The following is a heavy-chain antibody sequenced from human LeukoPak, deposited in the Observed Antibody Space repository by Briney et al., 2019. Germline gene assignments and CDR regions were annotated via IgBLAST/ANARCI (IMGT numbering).Heavy chain of an antibody. CDR3: ARGDSVWGSYRDTGYLHYATDV. Sequence: PGGSLRLSCAASGFTFSSYEMNWVRQAPGKGLEWVSYISSRGSTIYYADSVKGRLTISRDNAKNSLYLQMNSLRAEDTAVYYCARGDSVWGSYRDTGYLHYATDVWGQGTTVTVSS. V-gene: IGHV3-48*03. J-gene: IGHJ6*02. CDR2: ISSRGSTI. CDR1: GFTFSSYE. D-gene: IGHD3-16*02.